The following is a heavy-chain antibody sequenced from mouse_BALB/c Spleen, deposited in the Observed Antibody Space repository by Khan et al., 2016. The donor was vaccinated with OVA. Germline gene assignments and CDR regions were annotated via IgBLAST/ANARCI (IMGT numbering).Heavy chain of an antibody. D-gene: IGHD6-1*01. CDR1: GYSITSGYF. CDR2: IRYDGNS. Sequence: QLQESGPGLVKPSQSLSLTCSVTGYSITSGYFWNWIQQFPGNNLEWMGYIRYDGNSDYNPSFKNRISFTRDTSTNQSFLKLNTVTPEDTATYYCARWGSSSPAWFTYWGQGTLVTVSA. V-gene: IGHV3-6*02. CDR3: ARWGSSSPAWFTY. J-gene: IGHJ3*01.